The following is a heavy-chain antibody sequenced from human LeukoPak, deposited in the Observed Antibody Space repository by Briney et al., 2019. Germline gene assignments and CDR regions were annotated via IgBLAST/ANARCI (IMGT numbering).Heavy chain of an antibody. D-gene: IGHD5-12*01. V-gene: IGHV3-7*01. CDR2: IKQDGSEK. J-gene: IGHJ4*02. CDR1: GFTFSSYW. Sequence: GGSLRHSCAASGFTFSSYWMSWVRQAPGKGLEWVANIKQDGSEKYFVDSVKGRFTISRDNAKNSLYLQMNSLRAEDTAVYYCASGLRTFDYWGQGTQVTVSS. CDR3: ASGLRTFDY.